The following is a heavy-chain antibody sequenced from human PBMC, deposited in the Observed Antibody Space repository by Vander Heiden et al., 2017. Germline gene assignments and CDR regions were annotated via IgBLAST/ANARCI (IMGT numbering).Heavy chain of an antibody. CDR3: ARAGTGTTFTNFDY. J-gene: IGHJ4*02. V-gene: IGHV6-1*01. CDR2: TYYRSKWYN. D-gene: IGHD1-1*01. Sequence: QVQLQQSGPGLVKPSQTLPLTCAISGDSVPSNSAAWNWTRQSPSRGLGWLGRTYYRSKWYNDYAVSVKSRITINPDTSKNQFSLQLNSVTPEDTAVYYCARAGTGTTFTNFDYWGQGTLVTVSS. CDR1: GDSVPSNSAA.